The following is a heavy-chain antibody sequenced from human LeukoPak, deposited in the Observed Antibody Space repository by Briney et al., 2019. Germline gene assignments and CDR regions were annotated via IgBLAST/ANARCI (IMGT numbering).Heavy chain of an antibody. CDR1: GYTFTSYY. V-gene: IGHV1-46*01. J-gene: IGHJ6*02. CDR2: INPSGGST. Sequence: ASVKVSCKASGYTFTSYYMHWVRHAPGQGLEWMGIINPSGGSTSYAQKFQGRVTMTRDTSTSTVYMELSSLRSEDTAVYYCARALTGTMIVVVTYGMDVWGQGTTVTVSS. D-gene: IGHD3-22*01. CDR3: ARALTGTMIVVVTYGMDV.